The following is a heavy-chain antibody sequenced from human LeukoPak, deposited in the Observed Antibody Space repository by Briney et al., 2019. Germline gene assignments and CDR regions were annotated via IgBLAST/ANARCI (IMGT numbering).Heavy chain of an antibody. CDR2: ISGSGGYT. J-gene: IGHJ4*02. Sequence: GGSLRLSCAASGLTFSNYAMGWVRQAPGKGLGWVSSISGSGGYTYYADSVKGRFTISRDNSNNTLFLQMNNMRAEDTAFYYCAKGLEVGGTKGVDYWGQGTLVTVSS. D-gene: IGHD1-26*01. CDR1: GLTFSNYA. V-gene: IGHV3-23*01. CDR3: AKGLEVGGTKGVDY.